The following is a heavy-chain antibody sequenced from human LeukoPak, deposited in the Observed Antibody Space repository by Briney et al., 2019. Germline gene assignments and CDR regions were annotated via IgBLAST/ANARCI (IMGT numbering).Heavy chain of an antibody. CDR1: GYSISSGYY. CDR3: ARGGLQPTV. D-gene: IGHD5-24*01. Sequence: SETLSLTCAVSGYSISSGYYWGWIRQPPGKGLEWIGIIYHSGSTYYNPSLKSRVTISVDTSKNQFSLKLSSVTAADTAVYYCARGGLQPTVWGQGTLVTVSA. J-gene: IGHJ4*02. CDR2: IYHSGST. V-gene: IGHV4-38-2*01.